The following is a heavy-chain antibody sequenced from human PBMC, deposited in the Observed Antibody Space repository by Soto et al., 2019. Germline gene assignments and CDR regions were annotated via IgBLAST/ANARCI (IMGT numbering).Heavy chain of an antibody. V-gene: IGHV1-3*01. J-gene: IGHJ4*02. CDR1: GYTFTSYA. CDR2: INAGNGNT. D-gene: IGHD5-12*01. CDR3: ARGPGGHDGPGDY. Sequence: QVQLVQSGAEVKKPGASVKVSCKASGYTFTSYAMHWVRQAPGQRLEWMGWINAGNGNTKYSQKFQGRVTITRDTCASTAYMEVSSLRSEDTAVYYCARGPGGHDGPGDYWGQGTLVTVSS.